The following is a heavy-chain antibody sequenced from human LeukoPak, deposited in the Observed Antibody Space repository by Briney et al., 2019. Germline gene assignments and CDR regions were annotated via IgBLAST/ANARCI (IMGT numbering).Heavy chain of an antibody. CDR2: INPRDGET. V-gene: IGHV1-2*06. J-gene: IGHJ4*02. CDR3: ARDEYGSGSYSDY. CDR1: GYNFAGYY. Sequence: ASVKVSCKASGYNFAGYYMHWVRQAPGQGLEWMGRINPRDGETNFAQKFQGRVTMTRDTSISTAYMELSRLRSDDTAVYYCARDEYGSGSYSDYWGQGTLVTVSS. D-gene: IGHD3-10*01.